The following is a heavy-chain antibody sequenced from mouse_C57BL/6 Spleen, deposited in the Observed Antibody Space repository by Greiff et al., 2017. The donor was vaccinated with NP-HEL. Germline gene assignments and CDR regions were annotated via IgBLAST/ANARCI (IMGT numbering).Heavy chain of an antibody. J-gene: IGHJ3*01. D-gene: IGHD2-4*01. CDR3: TRRVYYDYVAWFAY. CDR1: GYTFTDYE. V-gene: IGHV1-15*01. CDR2: IDPETGGT. Sequence: QVQLQQSGAALVRPGASVTLSCKASGYTFTDYEMHWVKQTPVHGLEWIGAIDPETGGTAYNQKFKGKAILTADKSSSTAYMELRSLTSEDSAVYYCTRRVYYDYVAWFAYWGQGTLVTVSA.